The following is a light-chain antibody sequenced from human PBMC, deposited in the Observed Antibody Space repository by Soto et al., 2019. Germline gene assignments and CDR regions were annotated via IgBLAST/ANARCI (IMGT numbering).Light chain of an antibody. V-gene: IGKV3-11*01. CDR3: QQRSNWALT. Sequence: EIVLTQSPATLSLSPGERATLSCRASQSVSSYLAWYQQTPGQAPRLLIYDASNRATGIPARFSGSGSGTDFTLTISSLEPEEFAVYYCQQRSNWALTFGGGTKVEIK. CDR2: DAS. CDR1: QSVSSY. J-gene: IGKJ4*01.